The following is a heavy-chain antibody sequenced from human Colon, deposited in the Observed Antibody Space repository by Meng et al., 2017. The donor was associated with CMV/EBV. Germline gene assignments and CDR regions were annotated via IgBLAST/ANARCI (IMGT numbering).Heavy chain of an antibody. V-gene: IGHV4-31*02. CDR2: IYYTGET. CDR3: VRRRVGASSPFDL. Sequence: SGASIRRGGFYWGWIRQVPGKGLEWIGNIYYTGETFFNPSLKTRVTIPPDTSKNQFSLRLKFVTAADTAIYYCVRRRVGASSPFDLWGQGTLVTVSS. J-gene: IGHJ4*02. D-gene: IGHD1-26*01. CDR1: GASIRRGGFY.